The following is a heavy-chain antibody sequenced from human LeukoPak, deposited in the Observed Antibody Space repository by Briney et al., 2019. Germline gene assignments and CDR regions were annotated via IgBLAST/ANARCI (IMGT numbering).Heavy chain of an antibody. CDR3: ARNNYYARDY. Sequence: GGSLRLSCAASGFTFSNYGMSWVRQAPGKGLEWVANVVQDGSDRYYVDSVKGRFTISRDNAKNSLYLQMNSLRAEDTAVYYCARNNYYARDYWGQGTLVTVSS. CDR1: GFTFSNYG. D-gene: IGHD1-26*01. J-gene: IGHJ4*02. CDR2: VVQDGSDR. V-gene: IGHV3-7*01.